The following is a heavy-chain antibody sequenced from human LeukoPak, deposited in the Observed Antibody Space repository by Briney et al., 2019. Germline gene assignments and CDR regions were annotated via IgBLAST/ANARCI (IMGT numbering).Heavy chain of an antibody. J-gene: IGHJ4*02. D-gene: IGHD3-22*01. CDR3: AKDADSSGYYTDY. CDR2: ISWNSGSI. CDR1: GFTFSSAW. Sequence: HPGGSLRLSYAASGFTFSSAWMTWVRQAPGKGLEWVSGISWNSGSIGYADSVKGRFTISRDNAKNSLYLQMNSLRAEDTALYYCAKDADSSGYYTDYWGQGTLVTVSS. V-gene: IGHV3-9*01.